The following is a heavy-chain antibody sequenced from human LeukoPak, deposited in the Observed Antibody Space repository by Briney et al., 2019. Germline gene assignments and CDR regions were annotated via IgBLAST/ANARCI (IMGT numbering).Heavy chain of an antibody. CDR2: IIPILGIA. J-gene: IGHJ6*02. CDR1: GGTFSSYT. Sequence: SVKVSCKASGGTFSSYTISWVRQAPGQGLEWMGRIIPILGIANYAQKFEGRVTITADKSTSTAYMELSSLRSEDTAVYYCARDYYGSGPKDVWGQGTTVTVSS. CDR3: ARDYYGSGPKDV. V-gene: IGHV1-69*04. D-gene: IGHD3-10*01.